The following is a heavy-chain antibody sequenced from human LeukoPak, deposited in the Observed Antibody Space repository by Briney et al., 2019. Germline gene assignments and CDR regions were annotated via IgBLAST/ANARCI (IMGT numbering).Heavy chain of an antibody. Sequence: SETLSLTCTVSGVSISSSNSYWGWIRQPPGKGLEWIGEINHSGSTNYNPSLKSRVTISVDTSKNQFSLKLSSVTAADTAVYYCAINTAMDNFDYWGQGTLVTVSS. CDR1: GVSISSSNSY. D-gene: IGHD5-18*01. V-gene: IGHV4-39*07. CDR3: AINTAMDNFDY. J-gene: IGHJ4*02. CDR2: INHSGST.